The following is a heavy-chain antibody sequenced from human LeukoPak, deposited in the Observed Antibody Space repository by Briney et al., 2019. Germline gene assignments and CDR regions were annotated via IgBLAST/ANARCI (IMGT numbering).Heavy chain of an antibody. CDR1: GFTFSSYS. Sequence: GGSLRLSCTASGFTFSSYSLNWVRQAPGKGLEWVAVISYDGSNKYYADSVKGRFTISRDNSKNTLYLQMNSLRAEDTAVYYCAKAGLYGPRPGGAFDIWGQGTMVTVSS. D-gene: IGHD3-16*02. J-gene: IGHJ3*02. CDR2: ISYDGSNK. CDR3: AKAGLYGPRPGGAFDI. V-gene: IGHV3-30*18.